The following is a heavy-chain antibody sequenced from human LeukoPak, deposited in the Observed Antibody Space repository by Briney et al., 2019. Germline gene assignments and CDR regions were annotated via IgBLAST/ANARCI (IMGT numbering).Heavy chain of an antibody. V-gene: IGHV4-4*07. J-gene: IGHJ3*02. D-gene: IGHD2-15*01. CDR2: IYTRGST. Sequence: ASETLSLTCTVSGGSINNYYWSWIRQPPGKGLEWIGRIYTRGSTNYNPSLKSRVTMSVDTSKNQFSLKLSSVTAADTAVYYCARGRYCSADICSGGDAFDIWDQRTMVSVSS. CDR3: ARGRYCSADICSGGDAFDI. CDR1: GGSINNYY.